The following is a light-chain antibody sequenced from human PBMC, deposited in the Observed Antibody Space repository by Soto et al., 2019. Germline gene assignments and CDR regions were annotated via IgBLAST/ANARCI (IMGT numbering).Light chain of an antibody. CDR2: EVS. V-gene: IGLV2-14*01. CDR3: SSYTTSGTPV. J-gene: IGLJ3*02. Sequence: QSALTQPASVSGSPGQSITISCTGTSSDVGGYNYVSWYQQNPGTAPKVMIYEVSNRPSGVSNRFSGSKSGNTASLTISGLQAEDEADYYCSSYTTSGTPVFGGGTNFTVL. CDR1: SSDVGGYNY.